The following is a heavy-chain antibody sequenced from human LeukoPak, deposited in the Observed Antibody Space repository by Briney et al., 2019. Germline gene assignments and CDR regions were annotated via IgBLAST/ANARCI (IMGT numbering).Heavy chain of an antibody. V-gene: IGHV3-23*01. CDR3: ARGAYGDYDS. Sequence: GGSLRLSCTASTFTFSSYAMSWVRQAPGKGLEWVSAISAGADSTYYADSVQGRFTISRDNSKNTLFLQMSGLRAEDTAVYFCARGAYGDYDSWGRATLVTVSS. J-gene: IGHJ5*01. CDR1: TFTFSSYA. D-gene: IGHD4-17*01. CDR2: ISAGADST.